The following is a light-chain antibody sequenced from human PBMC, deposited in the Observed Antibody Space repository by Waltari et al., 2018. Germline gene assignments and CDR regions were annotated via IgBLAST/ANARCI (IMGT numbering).Light chain of an antibody. CDR3: QQSNSYQGT. J-gene: IGKJ1*01. CDR1: QSISSW. Sequence: DIQMTQSPSTLSASVGDRVTITCRASQSISSWLARYQQKPGKAPKLLIYKESSLESGVPSRCSGSGSGTELTLTISSLQPDDFATYYCQQSNSYQGTFGQGTKVEIK. V-gene: IGKV1-5*03. CDR2: KES.